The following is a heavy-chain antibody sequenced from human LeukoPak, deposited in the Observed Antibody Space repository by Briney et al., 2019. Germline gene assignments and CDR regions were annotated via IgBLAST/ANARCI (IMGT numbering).Heavy chain of an antibody. CDR3: ARGLLWFGGNFDY. Sequence: ETLSLTCTVSGGSISSYYWSWVRQAPGKGLEWVSVIYSGGSTYYADSVKGRFTIPRDNSKNTLYLQMNSLRAEDTAVYYCARGLLWFGGNFDYWGQGTLVTVSS. V-gene: IGHV3-53*01. J-gene: IGHJ4*02. D-gene: IGHD3-10*01. CDR2: IYSGGST. CDR1: GGSISSYY.